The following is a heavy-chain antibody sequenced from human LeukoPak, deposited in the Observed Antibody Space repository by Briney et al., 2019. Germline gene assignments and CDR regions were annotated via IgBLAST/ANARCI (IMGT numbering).Heavy chain of an antibody. D-gene: IGHD6-13*01. CDR2: IYYSGST. Sequence: SETLSLTCTVSGGSISSSSYYWGWIRQPPGKGLEWIGSIYYSGSTYYNPSLKSRVTISVDTSKNQFSLKLPSVTAADTAVYYCASSSWSAANAFDYWGQGTLVTVSS. CDR3: ASSSWSAANAFDY. J-gene: IGHJ4*02. CDR1: GGSISSSSYY. V-gene: IGHV4-39*01.